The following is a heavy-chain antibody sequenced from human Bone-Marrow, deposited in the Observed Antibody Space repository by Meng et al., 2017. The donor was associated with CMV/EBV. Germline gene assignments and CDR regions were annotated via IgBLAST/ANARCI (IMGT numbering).Heavy chain of an antibody. D-gene: IGHD3-3*01. CDR3: AKGRSGYYYYYGMDF. Sequence: RLSCAASGFTFDDYAMHWVRQAPGKGLEWVSGISWNSGSIGYADSVKGRFTISRDNAKNSLYLQMNSLRAEDTALYYCAKGRSGYYYYYGMDFWGQGTMVTVSS. CDR2: ISWNSGSI. J-gene: IGHJ6*02. CDR1: GFTFDDYA. V-gene: IGHV3-9*01.